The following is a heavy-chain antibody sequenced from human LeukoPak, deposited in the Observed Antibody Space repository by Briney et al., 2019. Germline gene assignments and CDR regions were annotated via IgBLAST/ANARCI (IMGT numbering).Heavy chain of an antibody. V-gene: IGHV4-34*01. D-gene: IGHD6-13*01. CDR3: ARDGTAAGLYFDL. J-gene: IGHJ4*01. Sequence: KPSETLSLTCAVSGGSFSGYYWSWIRQPPGKGLEWVGEINHSGSTNYNPSLKSRVTISVDTSKNQFSLKLSSVTAADTAVYYCARDGTAAGLYFDLWGQGTLVTVSS. CDR1: GGSFSGYY. CDR2: INHSGST.